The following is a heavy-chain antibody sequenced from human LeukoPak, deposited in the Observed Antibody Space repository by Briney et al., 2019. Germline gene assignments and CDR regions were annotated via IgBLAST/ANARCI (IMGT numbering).Heavy chain of an antibody. CDR1: GFTFSSYA. CDR3: ARERVVYYYYYGMDD. J-gene: IGHJ6*04. Sequence: PGGTLRLSCAASGFTFSSYAMHWVRQAPGKGLGWVAVISYDGSNKYYADSVKGRFTISRDNSKNTLYLQMNSLRAEDTAVYYCARERVVYYYYYGMDDWGKGTTVTVSS. CDR2: ISYDGSNK. V-gene: IGHV3-30*04.